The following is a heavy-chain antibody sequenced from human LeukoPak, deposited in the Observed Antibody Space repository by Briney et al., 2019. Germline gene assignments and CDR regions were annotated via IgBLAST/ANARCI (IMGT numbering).Heavy chain of an antibody. V-gene: IGHV3-23*01. D-gene: IGHD4-23*01. CDR2: ISGTGSGT. CDR1: GFTFSSYA. Sequence: PGGSLRLSCAASGFTFSSYAMNWVRQVPGKGLEWVAFISGTGSGTIYADSVKGRFTISRDNSKNTLYLQMNSLRAEDTAVYYCAKITVAAVYYYYYMDVWGKGTTVTVSS. J-gene: IGHJ6*03. CDR3: AKITVAAVYYYYYMDV.